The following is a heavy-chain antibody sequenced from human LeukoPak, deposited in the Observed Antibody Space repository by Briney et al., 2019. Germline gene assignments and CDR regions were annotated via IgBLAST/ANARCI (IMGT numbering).Heavy chain of an antibody. V-gene: IGHV5-51*01. Sequence: GESLKISCKGSGYSFTSYWIGWVRQMPGKGLEWMGIIYPGDSDTRYSPSFQGQVTISADKSISTAYLQWSSLKASDTAMYYCARLSRGYSRLGGAFDIWGQGTMVTVSS. CDR1: GYSFTSYW. CDR2: IYPGDSDT. D-gene: IGHD6-13*01. J-gene: IGHJ3*02. CDR3: ARLSRGYSRLGGAFDI.